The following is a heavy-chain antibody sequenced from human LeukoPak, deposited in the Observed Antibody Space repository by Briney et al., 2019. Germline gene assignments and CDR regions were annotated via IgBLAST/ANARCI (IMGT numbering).Heavy chain of an antibody. CDR2: IPASGPKT. V-gene: IGHV3-23*01. J-gene: IGHJ4*02. Sequence: HSGGSLRLSCAASGFTFSSSAMGWVRRAPQKGLEWVSAIPASGPKTYYTGSVRGRFTISRDNSKNTVYLQMQNLRAEDTAVYYCVKEASKTFGIYTADYWGQGTLVTVSS. CDR1: GFTFSSSA. CDR3: VKEASKTFGIYTADY. D-gene: IGHD3-16*01.